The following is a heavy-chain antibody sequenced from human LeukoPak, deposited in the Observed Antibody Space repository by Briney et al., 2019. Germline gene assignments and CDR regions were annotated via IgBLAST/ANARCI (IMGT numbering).Heavy chain of an antibody. CDR2: IYYSGST. V-gene: IGHV4-39*01. Sequence: SETLSLTCTVSGGSISSSSYYWGWIRQPPGKGLEWIGSIYYSGSTYYNPSLKSRVTISVDTSKNPFSLKLSSVTAADTAVYYCARRDKGRPSPTDYWGQGTLVTVSS. CDR3: ARRDKGRPSPTDY. CDR1: GGSISSSSYY. D-gene: IGHD2-2*01. J-gene: IGHJ4*02.